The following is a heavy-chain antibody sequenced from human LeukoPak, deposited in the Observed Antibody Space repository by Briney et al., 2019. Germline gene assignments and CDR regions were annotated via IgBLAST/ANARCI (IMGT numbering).Heavy chain of an antibody. Sequence: VNVSCKASGYTFTIYAMKWVRQAPGQGLEWMGRINPNSGGTDYAQKFQGRVTMTRDTSISTAYMELSRLRSDDTAVYYCARVLNYYEPFDNWGQGTLVTVSS. D-gene: IGHD3-16*01. V-gene: IGHV1-2*06. CDR1: GYTFTIYA. CDR3: ARVLNYYEPFDN. CDR2: INPNSGGT. J-gene: IGHJ4*02.